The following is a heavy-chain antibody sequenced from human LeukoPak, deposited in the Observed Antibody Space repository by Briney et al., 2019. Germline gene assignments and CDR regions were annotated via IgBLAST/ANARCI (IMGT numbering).Heavy chain of an antibody. CDR1: GFTVSSNY. D-gene: IGHD3-9*01. CDR2: IYSGGST. V-gene: IGHV3-66*01. Sequence: GSLRLSCAASGFTVSSNYMSWVRQAPGKGLEWVSVIYSGGSTYYADSVKGRFTISRDNSKNTLYLQMNSLRAEDTAVYYCARAYYDILTGYYIQYYFDYWGQGTLVTVSS. J-gene: IGHJ4*02. CDR3: ARAYYDILTGYYIQYYFDY.